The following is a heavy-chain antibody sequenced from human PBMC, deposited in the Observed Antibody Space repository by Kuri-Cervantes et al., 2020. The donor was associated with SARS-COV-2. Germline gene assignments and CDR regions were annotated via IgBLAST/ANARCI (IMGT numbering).Heavy chain of an antibody. J-gene: IGHJ3*02. CDR3: ASPGFWSRILGVVTDINNEGGGEEYAFDI. CDR2: IIPILGTA. CDR1: GGTFSSYA. Sequence: SVKVSCKASGGTFSSYAISWVRQAPGQGLEWMGRIIPILGTANYAQKFQGRVTITADKSTSTAYMELSSLRSEDTAVYYCASPGFWSRILGVVTDINNEGGGEEYAFDIWGQGTMVTVSS. D-gene: IGHD3-3*01. V-gene: IGHV1-69*04.